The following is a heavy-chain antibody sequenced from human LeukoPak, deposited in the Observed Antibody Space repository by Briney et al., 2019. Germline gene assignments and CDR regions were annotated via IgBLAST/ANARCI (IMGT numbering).Heavy chain of an antibody. D-gene: IGHD3-10*01. CDR1: GFTVSSNY. CDR2: IYSGGST. Sequence: GGSLRLSCAASGFTVSSNYMSWVRQAPGKGLEWVSVIYSGGSTYYADSVKGRFTISRDNSKNTLYLQVNSLRAEDTAVYYCARVPPWGLYCFDYWGQGTLVTVSS. V-gene: IGHV3-53*01. CDR3: ARVPPWGLYCFDY. J-gene: IGHJ4*02.